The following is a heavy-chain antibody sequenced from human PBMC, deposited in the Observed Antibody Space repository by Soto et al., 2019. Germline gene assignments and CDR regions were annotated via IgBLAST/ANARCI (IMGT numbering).Heavy chain of an antibody. CDR3: ARGWQLETYYYYYGMDV. D-gene: IGHD2-15*01. V-gene: IGHV1-69*04. Sequence: SVKVSCKASGYTFTSYAMHWVRQAPGQRLEWMGRIIPILGIANYAQKFQGRVTITADKSTSTAYMELSSLRSEDTAVYYCARGWQLETYYYYYGMDVWGQGTTVTVSS. CDR1: GYTFTSYA. CDR2: IIPILGIA. J-gene: IGHJ6*02.